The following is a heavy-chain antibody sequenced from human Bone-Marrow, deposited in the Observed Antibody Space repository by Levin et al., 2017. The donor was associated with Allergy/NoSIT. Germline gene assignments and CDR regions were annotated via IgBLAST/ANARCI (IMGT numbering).Heavy chain of an antibody. D-gene: IGHD6-19*01. CDR3: ATGRSSGSNWFDS. J-gene: IGHJ5*01. V-gene: IGHV1-69-2*01. CDR2: VDHEDGVV. CDR1: GYTFIDYY. Sequence: KISCRLSGYTFIDYYIHWVRQAPGKGLEWLGLVDHEDGVVDYSDKFQGRVTLTVDTSTDTAYMDLNRLKSEDTALYFCATGRSSGSNWFDSWGQGTVVTVSS.